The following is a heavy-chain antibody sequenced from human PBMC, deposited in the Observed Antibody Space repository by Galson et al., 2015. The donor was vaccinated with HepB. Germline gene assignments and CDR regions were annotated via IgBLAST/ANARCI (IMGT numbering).Heavy chain of an antibody. Sequence: SLRLSCAASGFTFNNYVMSWVRQAPGKGPEWLSAISGSGGSTYYADSVKGHFTISRDNSNNTVYLQMNSLRAEDTAVYYCAKEDWNSKNGDYWGQGTLVTVSS. J-gene: IGHJ4*02. V-gene: IGHV3-23*01. CDR3: AKEDWNSKNGDY. CDR2: ISGSGGST. CDR1: GFTFNNYV. D-gene: IGHD1-7*01.